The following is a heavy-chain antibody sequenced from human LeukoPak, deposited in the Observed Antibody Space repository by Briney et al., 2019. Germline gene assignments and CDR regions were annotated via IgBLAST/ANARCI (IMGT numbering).Heavy chain of an antibody. V-gene: IGHV3-23*01. J-gene: IGHJ4*02. CDR2: ISGSGGST. D-gene: IGHD3-10*01. CDR3: AKAPDYYGSGSYYNGVYYFDY. CDR1: GFTFSSYA. Sequence: GGSLRLSCAASGFTFSSYAMSWVRQAPGKGLEWVSAISGSGGSTYYADSVKGRFTISRDNSKNTLYLQMDSLRAEDTAVYYCAKAPDYYGSGSYYNGVYYFDYWAREPWSPSPQ.